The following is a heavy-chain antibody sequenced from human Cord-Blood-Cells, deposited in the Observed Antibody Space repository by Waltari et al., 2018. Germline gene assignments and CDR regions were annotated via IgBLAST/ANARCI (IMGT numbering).Heavy chain of an antibody. V-gene: IGHV3-74*01. D-gene: IGHD1-26*01. CDR2: NNRYGRST. J-gene: IGHJ6*03. Sequence: EVQLVESGGGLVQPGGSLRLSCAASGFTFSSYWMHWVRQAPGKGLVWVALNNRYGRSTSYADSVKGRFTISMDNAKNTLYLQMNSLRAEDTAVYYCARGSAYSGSYYYYYYMDVWGKGTTVTVSS. CDR1: GFTFSSYW. CDR3: ARGSAYSGSYYYYYYMDV.